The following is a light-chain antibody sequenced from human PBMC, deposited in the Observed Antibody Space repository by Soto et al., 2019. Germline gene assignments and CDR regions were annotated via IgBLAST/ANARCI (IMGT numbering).Light chain of an antibody. CDR1: SIDVGGYNY. J-gene: IGLJ1*01. Sequence: SVLTQPASVSGTPAQSITISCPGTSIDVGGYNYVFWYQQHPVQAPKLTIYEVSNRPSGVSNRFSGCKSGNTASLTISGLQAEHEADYYCSSYTSSSTLVFGTGTKVTVL. CDR3: SSYTSSSTLV. CDR2: EVS. V-gene: IGLV2-14*01.